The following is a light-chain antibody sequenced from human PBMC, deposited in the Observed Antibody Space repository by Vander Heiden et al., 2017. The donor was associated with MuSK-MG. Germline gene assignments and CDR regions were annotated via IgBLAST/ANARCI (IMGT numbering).Light chain of an antibody. CDR3: QRDTIFFT. J-gene: IGKJ3*01. CDR2: DAS. Sequence: EMVMTQSPATLSVSLGDRATLSCRASQSVSSNLAWYQQKPGQAPSLLIRDASTRATGIPAGSSGSGFGTEFTLTIGGRQSEDFAVYSFQRDTIFFTFGRGTKVDIK. CDR1: QSVSSN. V-gene: IGKV3-15*01.